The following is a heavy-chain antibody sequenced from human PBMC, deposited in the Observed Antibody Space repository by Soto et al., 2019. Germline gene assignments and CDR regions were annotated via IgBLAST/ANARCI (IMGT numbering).Heavy chain of an antibody. J-gene: IGHJ4*02. CDR3: ARDSSPYPSGLYYDFWSGYERPSYYFDY. V-gene: IGHV1-46*01. CDR2: INPSGGST. Sequence: GASVKVACKASGYTFTSHYMHWVRLAPGQGLEWMGIINPSGGSTSYAQKFQGRVTMTRDTSTSTVYMELGILRFEDKDVYSCARDSSPYPSGLYYDFWSGYERPSYYFDYWGQGTLVTVSS. CDR1: GYTFTSHY. D-gene: IGHD3-3*01.